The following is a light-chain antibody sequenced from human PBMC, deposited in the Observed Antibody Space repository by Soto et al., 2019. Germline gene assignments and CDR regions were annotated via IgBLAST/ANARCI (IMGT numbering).Light chain of an antibody. CDR1: QSVSTD. J-gene: IGKJ1*01. Sequence: EIVMTQSPATLSVSPGERATLSCRASQSVSTDLAWYQQKSGQAPRLLIYAASTRATGIPARFSGSGSGTEFTLTISSLQSEDFAVYYCQQYNTWPRTFGQGTKVEVK. CDR3: QQYNTWPRT. CDR2: AAS. V-gene: IGKV3-15*01.